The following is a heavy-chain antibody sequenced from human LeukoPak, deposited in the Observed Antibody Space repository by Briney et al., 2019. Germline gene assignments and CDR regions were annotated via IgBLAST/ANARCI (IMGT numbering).Heavy chain of an antibody. Sequence: PSETLSLTCTVSGGSISSSSYYWGWIRQPPGKGLEWIGSIYYSGSTYYNPSLKSRVTISVDTSKNQFSLKLSSVTAADTAVYYCARHDSGYAGDYWGQGTLVTVSS. J-gene: IGHJ4*02. CDR2: IYYSGST. CDR1: GGSISSSSYY. D-gene: IGHD5-12*01. V-gene: IGHV4-39*07. CDR3: ARHDSGYAGDY.